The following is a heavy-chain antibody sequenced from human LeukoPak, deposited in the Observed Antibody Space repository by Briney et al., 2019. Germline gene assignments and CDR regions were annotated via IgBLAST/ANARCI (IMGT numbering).Heavy chain of an antibody. V-gene: IGHV3-21*01. CDR2: ISSSSYI. CDR1: RFTFSNYF. J-gene: IGHJ6*02. CDR3: AREGLGFCGSTSCSYGMDV. Sequence: GGSLRLSCAASRFTFSNYFMNWVRQAPGKGLEWVSSISSSSYIYYADSVKGRFTISRDNAKNSLYLQMNSLRAEDAAVYYCAREGLGFCGSTSCSYGMDVWGQGTTVTVS. D-gene: IGHD2-2*01.